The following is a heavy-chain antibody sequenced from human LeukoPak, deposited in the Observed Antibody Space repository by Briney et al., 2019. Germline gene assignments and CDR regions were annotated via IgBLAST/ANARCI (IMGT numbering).Heavy chain of an antibody. CDR3: ARIETYSSGWYDAFFDY. CDR1: GGSFSGYY. Sequence: RTSETLSLTCAVYGGSFSGYYWSWIRQPPGKGLEWIGEINHSGSTNYNPSLKSRVTISVDTSKNQFSLKLTSVTAADTAVYYCARIETYSSGWYDAFFDYWGQGTLVTV. D-gene: IGHD6-19*01. CDR2: INHSGST. J-gene: IGHJ4*02. V-gene: IGHV4-34*01.